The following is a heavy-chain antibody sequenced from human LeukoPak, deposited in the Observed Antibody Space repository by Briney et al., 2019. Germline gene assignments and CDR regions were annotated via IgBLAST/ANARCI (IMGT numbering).Heavy chain of an antibody. J-gene: IGHJ4*02. D-gene: IGHD3-16*01. Sequence: SETLSLTCTVSGGSISNFYWSWIRQPPGKGLEWIGHIYDSGSTTYNPSLKSRVTMSVDTSKNQFSLNLSSVTAADTAVYYCARGRIGGPKAPFDYWGQGTLVTVSS. CDR1: GGSISNFY. CDR2: IYDSGST. V-gene: IGHV4-59*01. CDR3: ARGRIGGPKAPFDY.